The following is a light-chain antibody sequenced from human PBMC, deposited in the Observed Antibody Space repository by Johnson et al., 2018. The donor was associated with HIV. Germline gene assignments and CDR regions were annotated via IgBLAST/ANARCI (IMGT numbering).Light chain of an antibody. J-gene: IGLJ1*01. Sequence: QSVLTQPPSVSAAPGQKVTVSCSGSTSNIGNNYVSWYQQLPGTAPKLLIYDNNKRPSGIPDRFSGSKSGTSATLGITGLQTGDEADYYCGTWDSSLSASVFGTGTNVTLL. CDR1: TSNIGNNY. CDR3: GTWDSSLSASV. V-gene: IGLV1-51*01. CDR2: DNN.